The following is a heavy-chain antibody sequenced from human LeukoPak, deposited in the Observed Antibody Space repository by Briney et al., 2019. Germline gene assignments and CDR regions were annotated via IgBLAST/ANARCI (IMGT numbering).Heavy chain of an antibody. V-gene: IGHV3-23*01. J-gene: IGHJ4*02. CDR1: GFTFSSYA. CDR2: ISGSGGST. Sequence: QPGGSLRLSCAASGFTFSSYAMSWVRQAPGKGLEWVSAISGSGGSTYYADSVKGRFTISRDNSKNTLYLQMNSLRAEDTAVYYCAKRFLVPSLGYDFWSGYYFDYWGQGTLVTVSS. D-gene: IGHD3-3*01. CDR3: AKRFLVPSLGYDFWSGYYFDY.